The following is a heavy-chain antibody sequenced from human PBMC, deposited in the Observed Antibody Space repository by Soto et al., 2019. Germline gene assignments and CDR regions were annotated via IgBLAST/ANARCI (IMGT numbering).Heavy chain of an antibody. D-gene: IGHD1-20*01. V-gene: IGHV4-39*01. J-gene: IGHJ3*01. CDR2: FHSSGST. CDR3: ARRDIDNWHQGHAFAV. Sequence: SETLSLTCTVSGGSISSSSWGWIRQPPGKGLEWIGTFHSSGSTFYNSSNTSRVSISIDTSNNQTTLKLSSMTAADTAVNFCARRDIDNWHQGHAFAVWGQGTMVTVSS. CDR1: GGSISSSS.